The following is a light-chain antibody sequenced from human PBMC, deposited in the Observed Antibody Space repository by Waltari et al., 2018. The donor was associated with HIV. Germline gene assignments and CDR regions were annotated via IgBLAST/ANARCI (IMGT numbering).Light chain of an antibody. V-gene: IGLV1-44*01. Sequence: QSVLTQSPSASGTPGQRVIISCSGSSSNIGRNSVNWYQQLQGTAPKLLIYSNNERPSGVPDRFSGSKSGTSASLAISGLQSEDEADYHCAAWDDSLNGPVFGGGTKLTVL. CDR1: SSNIGRNS. J-gene: IGLJ2*01. CDR3: AAWDDSLNGPV. CDR2: SNN.